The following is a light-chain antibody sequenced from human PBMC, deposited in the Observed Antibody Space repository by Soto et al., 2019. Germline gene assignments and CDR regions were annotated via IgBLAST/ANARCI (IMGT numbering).Light chain of an antibody. J-gene: IGLJ2*01. CDR1: SWHSSYA. Sequence: QPVLTQSPSASASLGASVKLTCTLSSWHSSYAIAWHQQQPEKGPRYLMKLNSDGSHSKGDGIPDRFSGSSSGAERYLTSSSLQSEDEADYYCQTWGTGIVVFGGGTKLTVL. CDR3: QTWGTGIVV. V-gene: IGLV4-69*01. CDR2: LNSDGSH.